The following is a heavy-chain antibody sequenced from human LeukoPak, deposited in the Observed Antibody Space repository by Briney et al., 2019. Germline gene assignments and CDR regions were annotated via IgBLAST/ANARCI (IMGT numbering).Heavy chain of an antibody. CDR2: IKQDGSEK. V-gene: IGHV3-7*01. CDR3: ARDFDRRTRKIGRDSLYYYYYYMDV. D-gene: IGHD3-9*01. Sequence: PSETLSLTCTVSGGSISSSSYYWGWVRQAPGKGLEWVANIKQDGSEKYYVDSVKGRFTISRDNAKNSLYLQMNSLRAEDTAVYYCARDFDRRTRKIGRDSLYYYYYYMDVWGKGTTVTVSS. CDR1: GGSISSSSYY. J-gene: IGHJ6*03.